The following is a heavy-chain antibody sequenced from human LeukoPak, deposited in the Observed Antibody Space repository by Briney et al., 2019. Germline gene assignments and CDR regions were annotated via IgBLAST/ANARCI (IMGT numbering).Heavy chain of an antibody. Sequence: ASVKVSCKASGYTFISYGISWVRQAPGQGLEWMGWISAYNGNTNYAQKLQGRVTMTTDTSTSTAYMELRSLRSDDTAVYYCARATGYCSSTSCYAPFDYWGQGTLVTVSS. CDR3: ARATGYCSSTSCYAPFDY. J-gene: IGHJ4*02. CDR1: GYTFISYG. CDR2: ISAYNGNT. D-gene: IGHD2-2*01. V-gene: IGHV1-18*01.